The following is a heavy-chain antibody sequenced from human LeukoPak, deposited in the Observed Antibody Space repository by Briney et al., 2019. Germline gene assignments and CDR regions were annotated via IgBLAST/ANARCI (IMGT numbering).Heavy chain of an antibody. J-gene: IGHJ3*02. V-gene: IGHV4-59*08. CDR1: GGSISSYY. Sequence: SETLSLTCTVSGGSISSYYWSWIRQPPGKGLEWIGYIYYSGSTNYNPSLKSRVTISVDTSKNQFSLKLSSVTAADTAVYYCARSWQQLSEIWGQGTMVTVSS. CDR2: IYYSGST. CDR3: ARSWQQLSEI. D-gene: IGHD6-13*01.